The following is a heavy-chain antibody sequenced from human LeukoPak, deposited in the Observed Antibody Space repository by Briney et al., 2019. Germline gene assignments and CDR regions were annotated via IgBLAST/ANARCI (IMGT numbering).Heavy chain of an antibody. J-gene: IGHJ5*02. CDR3: ARVAPHEYCSSTSCYWGGNWFDP. V-gene: IGHV1-2*02. CDR2: INPNSGGT. Sequence: ASVKVSCKASGYTFTGYYMHWVRQAPGQGLEWMGWINPNSGGTNYAQKFQGRVTMTRDTSISTAYMELSRLRSDDTAVYYCARVAPHEYCSSTSCYWGGNWFDPWGQGTPVTVSS. D-gene: IGHD2-2*01. CDR1: GYTFTGYY.